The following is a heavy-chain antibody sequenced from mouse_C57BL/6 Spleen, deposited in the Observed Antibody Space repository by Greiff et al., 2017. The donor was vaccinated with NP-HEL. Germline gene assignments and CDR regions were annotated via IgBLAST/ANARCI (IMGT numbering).Heavy chain of an antibody. D-gene: IGHD1-1*01. Sequence: QVQLQQSGAELVKPGASVKISCKASGYAFSSYWMNWVKQRPGKGLEWIGQIYPGDGDTNYNGKFKGKATLTADKSSSTAYMQRSSLTSEDSAVYFCARSVAYYYGSSYGWYFDVWGTGTTVTVSS. J-gene: IGHJ1*03. CDR2: IYPGDGDT. CDR3: ARSVAYYYGSSYGWYFDV. V-gene: IGHV1-80*01. CDR1: GYAFSSYW.